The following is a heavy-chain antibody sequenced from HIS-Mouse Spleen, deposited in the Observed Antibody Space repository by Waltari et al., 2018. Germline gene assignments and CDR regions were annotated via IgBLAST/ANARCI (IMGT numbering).Heavy chain of an antibody. CDR3: AREIPYSSSWYDWYFDL. D-gene: IGHD6-13*01. CDR1: GGSISSSRYY. J-gene: IGHJ2*01. V-gene: IGHV4-39*07. Sequence: QLQLQESGPGLVKPSETLSLTCTVSGGSISSSRYYWGWIRKPPGKGLEGIGSIYYAGSPYYNPSLKSRVTISVDTSKNQFSLKLSSVTAADTAVYYCAREIPYSSSWYDWYFDLWGRGTLVTVSS. CDR2: IYYAGSP.